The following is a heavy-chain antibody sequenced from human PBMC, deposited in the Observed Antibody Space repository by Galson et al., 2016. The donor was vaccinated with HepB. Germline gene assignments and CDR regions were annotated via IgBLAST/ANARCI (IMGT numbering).Heavy chain of an antibody. Sequence: SVKVSCKASGYTFSGFYIHWVRQAPGQGLEWMGWINPNSGVTTYAQKFQGRVTMTRDTSISTVYMELSSLRSDDTAMYYCAREAKPYCDIDSWGQGTLVTVSS. CDR1: GYTFSGFY. V-gene: IGHV1-2*02. D-gene: IGHD4-17*01. J-gene: IGHJ4*02. CDR3: AREAKPYCDIDS. CDR2: INPNSGVT.